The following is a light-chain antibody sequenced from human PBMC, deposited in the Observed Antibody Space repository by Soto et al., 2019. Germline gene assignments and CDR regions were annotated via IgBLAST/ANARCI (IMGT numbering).Light chain of an antibody. J-gene: IGLJ1*01. Sequence: QSALTQPVSVSGSPGQSITISCTGTSSDLGSYDLVSWYQQHPGKAPKLMVYEVTKRPSGVSNRFSGSKSGNTASLTISGLQAEDVSDYSCSSYAGSVTFYVFGSGTKVTVL. V-gene: IGLV2-23*02. CDR2: EVT. CDR1: SSDLGSYDL. CDR3: SSYAGSVTFYV.